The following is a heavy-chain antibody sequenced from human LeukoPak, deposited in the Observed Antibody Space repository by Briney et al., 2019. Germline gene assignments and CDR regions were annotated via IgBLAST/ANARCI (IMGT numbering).Heavy chain of an antibody. CDR1: GYTFTGYY. Sequence: VASVKVSCKASGYTFTGYYMHWVRQAPGQGLEWMGWINPNSGGTNYAQKFQGRVTMTRDTSISTAYMELSRLRSDDTAVYYCARDREGSSGWYYYYYGMDVWGQGSVVTVSS. CDR3: ARDREGSSGWYYYYYGMDV. J-gene: IGHJ6*02. CDR2: INPNSGGT. D-gene: IGHD6-19*01. V-gene: IGHV1-2*02.